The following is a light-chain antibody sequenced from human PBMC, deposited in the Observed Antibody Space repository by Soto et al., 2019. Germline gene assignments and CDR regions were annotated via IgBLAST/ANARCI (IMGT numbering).Light chain of an antibody. Sequence: EIVMTQSPATLSVSPGERATLSCRASQSISSSLAWYQLKPGQAPRLLITGASTGANGIPARFSGSGSGTEFTLTISSLQSEDFAVYYCQQYKEWRYTFGQGTKLEIK. CDR2: GAS. V-gene: IGKV3-15*01. J-gene: IGKJ2*01. CDR1: QSISSS. CDR3: QQYKEWRYT.